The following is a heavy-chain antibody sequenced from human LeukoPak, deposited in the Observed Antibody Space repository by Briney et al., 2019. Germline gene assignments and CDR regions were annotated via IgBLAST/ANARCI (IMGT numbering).Heavy chain of an antibody. V-gene: IGHV3-23*01. CDR3: AKSYDILSGFYNRLWFDP. CDR1: GVAFSKYA. J-gene: IGHJ5*02. D-gene: IGHD3-9*01. CDR2: ISGSGDST. Sequence: PGGSLRLSCAASGVAFSKYAMCWVREAPGRGVEWGSGISGSGDSTFYTDSVKGRFSIARENSRNRVCMQMNSLRAEDTAVYYCAKSYDILSGFYNRLWFDPRGQGTLVTLSS.